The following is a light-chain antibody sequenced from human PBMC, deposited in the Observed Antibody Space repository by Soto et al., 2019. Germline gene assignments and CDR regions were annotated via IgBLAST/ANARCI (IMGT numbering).Light chain of an antibody. J-gene: IGKJ1*01. Sequence: DIQMTQSPSSLSASVGDRVTITFRASQGIGKGLACYQQKPGKVPTVLIYAASTLQSGVPSRFSGSGSGTDFTLTISSLQPDDVATYYCQKYDSAPWAFGQGTKVDI. CDR2: AAS. CDR1: QGIGKG. CDR3: QKYDSAPWA. V-gene: IGKV1-27*01.